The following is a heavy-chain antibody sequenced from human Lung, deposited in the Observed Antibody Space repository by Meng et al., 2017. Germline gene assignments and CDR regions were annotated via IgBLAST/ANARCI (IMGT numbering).Heavy chain of an antibody. Sequence: VQLVQSRAEVKTPVASLMVSCKASGYTFTDYTLHWVRQAPGRGPEWMGWINAGTGNTKYSQIFQGRGTITRYTSASTVYMELSSLRSEDTAVYYCALYGSGRNFDYWGQGTLVTVSS. J-gene: IGHJ4*02. CDR2: INAGTGNT. CDR3: ALYGSGRNFDY. CDR1: GYTFTDYT. D-gene: IGHD3-10*01. V-gene: IGHV1-3*01.